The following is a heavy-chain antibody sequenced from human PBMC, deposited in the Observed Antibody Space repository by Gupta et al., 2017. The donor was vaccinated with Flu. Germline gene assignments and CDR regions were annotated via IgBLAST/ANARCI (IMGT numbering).Heavy chain of an antibody. CDR3: AREVSERITIFGVVVYDAFDI. J-gene: IGHJ3*02. Sequence: QVQLVQSGAEVKKPGSSVKVSCKASGGTFSSYAISWVRQAPGQGLEWMGGIIPIFGTANYAQKCQGRVTITADESTSTAYMELSSLRSEDTAVYYCAREVSERITIFGVVVYDAFDIWGQGTMVTVSS. CDR2: IIPIFGTA. CDR1: GGTFSSYA. V-gene: IGHV1-69*01. D-gene: IGHD3-3*01.